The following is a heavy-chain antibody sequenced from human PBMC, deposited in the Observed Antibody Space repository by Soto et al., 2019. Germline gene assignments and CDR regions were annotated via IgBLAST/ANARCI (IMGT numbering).Heavy chain of an antibody. CDR1: GYTFTSYG. CDR3: ASLTGYSSGWHYNWFDP. CDR2: ISAYNGNR. J-gene: IGHJ5*02. D-gene: IGHD6-19*01. V-gene: IGHV1-18*01. Sequence: GXSVKVSCKASGYTFTSYGISWVRQAPGQGLEWMGWISAYNGNRNYEQKFQGRVTMTTDTSTSTVYMELRSLRSDDTAVYYCASLTGYSSGWHYNWFDPWGQGTLVTVSS.